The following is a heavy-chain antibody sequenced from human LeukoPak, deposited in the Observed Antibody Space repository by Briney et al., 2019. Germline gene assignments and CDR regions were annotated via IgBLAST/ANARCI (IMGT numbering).Heavy chain of an antibody. CDR1: GFTFNYAW. J-gene: IGHJ4*02. D-gene: IGHD5-18*01. CDR2: IKSKTDGETT. Sequence: GGSLRLSCAASGFTFNYAWMSWVRQTPGKGLEWVGRIKSKTDGETTDYAAPVKGRFTISRDDSKNTLYLQMNSLKTEDAALYYCTTAPSGYAYMNGWHLDYWGQGALVTVSS. V-gene: IGHV3-15*01. CDR3: TTAPSGYAYMNGWHLDY.